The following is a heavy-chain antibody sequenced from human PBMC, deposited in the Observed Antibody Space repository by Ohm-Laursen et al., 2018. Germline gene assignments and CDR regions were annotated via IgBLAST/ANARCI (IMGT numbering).Heavy chain of an antibody. Sequence: SLRLSCAASGFTFDDYVMHWVRHAPGKGLEWVSGISWNSGSIGYADSVKGRFTISRDNAKNSLYLQMNSLRAEDTALYYCAKGQVAVAERNWFDPWGQGTLVTVSS. J-gene: IGHJ5*02. CDR1: GFTFDDYV. V-gene: IGHV3-9*01. CDR2: ISWNSGSI. CDR3: AKGQVAVAERNWFDP. D-gene: IGHD6-19*01.